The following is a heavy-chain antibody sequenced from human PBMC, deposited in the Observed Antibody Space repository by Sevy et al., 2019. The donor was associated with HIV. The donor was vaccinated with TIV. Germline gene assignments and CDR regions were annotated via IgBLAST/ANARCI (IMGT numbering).Heavy chain of an antibody. J-gene: IGHJ4*02. D-gene: IGHD3-22*01. CDR1: GGSFSGYY. V-gene: IGHV4-34*01. Sequence: SETLSLTCAVYGGSFSGYYWSWIRQPPGKGLEWIGEINHSGSTNYNPSLKSRVTISVDKSKNQFSLKLSPVTAADTAVYYCARGTGDSSGYYYFDYWGQGTLVTVSS. CDR3: ARGTGDSSGYYYFDY. CDR2: INHSGST.